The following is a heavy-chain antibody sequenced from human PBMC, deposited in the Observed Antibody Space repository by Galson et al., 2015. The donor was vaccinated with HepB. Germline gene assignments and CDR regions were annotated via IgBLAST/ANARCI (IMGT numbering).Heavy chain of an antibody. J-gene: IGHJ5*02. D-gene: IGHD3-10*01. CDR1: GFTVSSNY. CDR3: ARLSISGSFGDTNWFDP. CDR2: IYSGGST. Sequence: SLRLSCAASGFTVSSNYMSWVRQAPGKGLEWVSVIYSGGSTYYADSVKGRFTISRDNSKNTLYLQMNSLRAEDTAVYYCARLSISGSFGDTNWFDPWGQGTLVTVSS. V-gene: IGHV3-66*01.